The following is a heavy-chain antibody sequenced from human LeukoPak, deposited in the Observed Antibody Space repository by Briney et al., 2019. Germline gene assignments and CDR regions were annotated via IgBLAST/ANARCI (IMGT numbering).Heavy chain of an antibody. CDR3: AKDGWFDP. CDR2: IRYDGSYK. CDR1: GFTFSSYG. J-gene: IGHJ5*02. Sequence: GGSLRLSCAASGFTFSSYGMHWVRQAPGKGLEWVAFIRYDGSYKYYADSVKGRSTISRDNSKNTLYLQMNSLRAEDTAVYYCAKDGWFDPWGQGTLVTVSS. V-gene: IGHV3-30*02.